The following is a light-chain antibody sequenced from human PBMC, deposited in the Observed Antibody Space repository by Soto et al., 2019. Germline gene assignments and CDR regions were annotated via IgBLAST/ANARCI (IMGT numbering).Light chain of an antibody. CDR3: QQYNKWPLT. V-gene: IGKV3-15*01. CDR1: QSVYST. CDR2: HAS. J-gene: IGKJ4*01. Sequence: EIVMTQSPATLSVSPGERATLSCRASQSVYSTLAWYQQKPGQAPSLLIYHASTKATGIPARFSGSGSGTEFTLTISRLQSEDFAVYYCQQYNKWPLTFGGGTKLEI.